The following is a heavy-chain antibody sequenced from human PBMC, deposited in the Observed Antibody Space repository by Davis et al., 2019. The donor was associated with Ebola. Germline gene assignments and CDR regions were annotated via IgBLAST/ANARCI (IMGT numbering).Heavy chain of an antibody. Sequence: GSLRLSCTVSGGSISSSSYYWGWIRQPPGKGLEWIGSIYYSGSTYYNPSLKSRVTISVDTSKNQFSLKLSSVTAADTAVYYCAGRSSPLLRPHYYYYGMDVWGQGTTVTVSS. CDR1: GGSISSSSYY. CDR2: IYYSGST. J-gene: IGHJ6*02. V-gene: IGHV4-39*01. D-gene: IGHD2-15*01. CDR3: AGRSSPLLRPHYYYYGMDV.